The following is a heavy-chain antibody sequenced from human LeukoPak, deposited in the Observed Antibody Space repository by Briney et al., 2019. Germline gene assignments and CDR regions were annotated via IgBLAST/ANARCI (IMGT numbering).Heavy chain of an antibody. CDR3: ARRGSSAWHFDY. CDR2: IKQDGNEK. Sequence: GGSLRLSCAASRFTFSAYWLNWVRQAPGKGLEWVANIKQDGNEKYYVDSVKGRFTISRDNARNSLYLQMNSLRVDDTAVYYCARRGSSAWHFDYWGQGTLVTVSS. CDR1: RFTFSAYW. D-gene: IGHD3-10*01. V-gene: IGHV3-7*01. J-gene: IGHJ4*02.